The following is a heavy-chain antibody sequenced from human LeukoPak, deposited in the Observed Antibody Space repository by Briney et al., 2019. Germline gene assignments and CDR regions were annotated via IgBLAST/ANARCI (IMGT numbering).Heavy chain of an antibody. V-gene: IGHV3-23*01. CDR1: GFSFWSYG. J-gene: IGHJ6*02. Sequence: PGGSLRLSCAASGFSFWSYGMSWVRQAPGKGLEWVSTTTDSGASTWYADSVKGRFTISRDNSKNTLQLQMNSLRAEDTAVYYCAKKSYSSSWYEYYYYYYGMDVWGQGTTVTVSS. CDR2: TTDSGAST. D-gene: IGHD6-13*01. CDR3: AKKSYSSSWYEYYYYYYGMDV.